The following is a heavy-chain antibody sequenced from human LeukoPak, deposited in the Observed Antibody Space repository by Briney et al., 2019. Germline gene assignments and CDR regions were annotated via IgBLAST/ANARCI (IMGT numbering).Heavy chain of an antibody. Sequence: SQTLSLTCTVSGGSISSGGYYWSWVRQHPGKGLEWIVYIYYSGSTYYNPSLKSRFTISVDTSKNQFSLKLSSVTAADTAVYYCARVDSSSWYRFDPWGQGTLVTVSS. D-gene: IGHD6-13*01. V-gene: IGHV4-31*03. J-gene: IGHJ5*02. CDR2: IYYSGST. CDR1: GGSISSGGYY. CDR3: ARVDSSSWYRFDP.